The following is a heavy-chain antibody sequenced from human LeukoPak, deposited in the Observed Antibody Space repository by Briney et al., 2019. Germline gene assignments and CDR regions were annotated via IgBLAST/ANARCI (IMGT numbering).Heavy chain of an antibody. CDR3: ARAYYYDSSGYYRGYYFDY. CDR2: INPNSGGT. CDR1: GYTFTGYY. J-gene: IGHJ4*02. D-gene: IGHD3-22*01. V-gene: IGHV1-2*02. Sequence: ASVKVSCKASGYTFTGYYMHWVRLAPGQGPEWMGWINPNSGGTNYAQKFQGRVTMTRDTSISTAYMELSRLRPDDTAVYYCARAYYYDSSGYYRGYYFDYWGQGTLVTVSS.